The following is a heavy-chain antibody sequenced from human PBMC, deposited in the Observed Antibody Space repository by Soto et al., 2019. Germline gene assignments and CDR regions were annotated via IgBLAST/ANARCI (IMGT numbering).Heavy chain of an antibody. Sequence: PSETLSLTCTVSGGSISSYYWSWIRQPPGKGLEWIGYIYYSGSTNYNPSLKSRVTISVDTSKNQFSLKLSSVTAADTAVYYCASLSDSGSSVDYWGQGTLVTVSS. V-gene: IGHV4-59*01. J-gene: IGHJ4*02. CDR3: ASLSDSGSSVDY. D-gene: IGHD6-13*01. CDR1: GGSISSYY. CDR2: IYYSGST.